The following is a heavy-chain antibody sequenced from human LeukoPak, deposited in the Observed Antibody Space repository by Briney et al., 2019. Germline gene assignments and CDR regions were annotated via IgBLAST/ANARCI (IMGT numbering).Heavy chain of an antibody. CDR1: GFTFSSYW. CDR2: INSDGSST. CDR3: ARVGEGAWPGGDY. Sequence: GGSLRLSCAASGFTFSSYWMHWVRQAPGKGLVWVSRINSDGSSTSYADSVKGRFSISRDNAKNTLYLQMNSLRAEDTAVYYCARVGEGAWPGGDYWGQGTLVTVSS. V-gene: IGHV3-74*01. J-gene: IGHJ4*02. D-gene: IGHD1-26*01.